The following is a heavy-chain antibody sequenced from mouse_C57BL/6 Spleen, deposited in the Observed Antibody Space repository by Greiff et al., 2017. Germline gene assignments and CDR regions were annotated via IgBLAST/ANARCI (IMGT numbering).Heavy chain of an antibody. D-gene: IGHD1-1*01. CDR2: IYPGGGYT. Sequence: VQLQQSGAELVRPGTSVKMSCKASGYTFTNYWIGWAKQRPGHGLEWIGDIYPGGGYTNYNEKFKGKATLTADKSSSTAYMQFSSLTSEDSAIYDCARLNYGSSYRYFDYWGQGTTLTVSS. J-gene: IGHJ2*01. CDR1: GYTFTNYW. CDR3: ARLNYGSSYRYFDY. V-gene: IGHV1-63*01.